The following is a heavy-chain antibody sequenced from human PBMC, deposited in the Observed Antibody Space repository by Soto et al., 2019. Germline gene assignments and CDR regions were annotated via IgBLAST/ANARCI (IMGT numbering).Heavy chain of an antibody. CDR2: IIPILGIA. CDR3: ARAVTEDPVDY. V-gene: IGHV1-69*02. Sequence: QVQLVQSGAEVKKPGSSVKVSCKASGGTFSSYTISWVRQAPGQGLEWMGRIIPILGIANYAQKFQGRVTIAADKSTSTAYMELSSLRSEDTAVYYCARAVTEDPVDYWGQGTLVTVSS. CDR1: GGTFSSYT. D-gene: IGHD2-21*02. J-gene: IGHJ4*02.